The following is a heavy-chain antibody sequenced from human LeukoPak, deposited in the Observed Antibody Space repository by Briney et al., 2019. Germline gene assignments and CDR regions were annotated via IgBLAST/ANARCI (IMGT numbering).Heavy chain of an antibody. Sequence: GASVKVSCKASGYTFTGYYMHWVRQAPGQGLEWMAWINTNSDGTNYAQKFQGRVTMTRDTSISTAYLELSRLRSDDTAVYYCARGGVGGYDSSGFFDSWGQGTLVTVSS. CDR2: INTNSDGT. D-gene: IGHD3-22*01. CDR1: GYTFTGYY. V-gene: IGHV1-2*02. J-gene: IGHJ4*02. CDR3: ARGGVGGYDSSGFFDS.